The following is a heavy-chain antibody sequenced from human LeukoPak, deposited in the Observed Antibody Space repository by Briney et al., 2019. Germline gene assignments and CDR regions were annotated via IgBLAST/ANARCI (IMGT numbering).Heavy chain of an antibody. J-gene: IGHJ3*02. Sequence: GGSLGLSCAASGFTFSSYAMSWVRQAPGKGLEWVSAISGSGGSTYYADSVKGRFTISRDNSKNTLYLQMNSLRAEDTAVYYCPKEKQYYDSSGPDAFDIWGQGTMVTVSS. V-gene: IGHV3-23*01. CDR2: ISGSGGST. CDR1: GFTFSSYA. CDR3: PKEKQYYDSSGPDAFDI. D-gene: IGHD3-22*01.